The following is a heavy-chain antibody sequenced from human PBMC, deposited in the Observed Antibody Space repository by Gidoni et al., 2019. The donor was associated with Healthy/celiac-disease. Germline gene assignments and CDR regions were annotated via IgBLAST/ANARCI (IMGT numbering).Heavy chain of an antibody. Sequence: EVQLVESGGGLVKPGASLRLSCAASAFTFSSYSMNWVRHAPGKGLEWVSSISSSSSYIYYADSVKGRFTTSRDNAKNSLYLQMNSLRAEDTAVYYCAREWGIAARPIDYWGQGTLVTVSS. CDR3: AREWGIAARPIDY. CDR2: ISSSSSYI. D-gene: IGHD6-6*01. J-gene: IGHJ4*02. CDR1: AFTFSSYS. V-gene: IGHV3-21*01.